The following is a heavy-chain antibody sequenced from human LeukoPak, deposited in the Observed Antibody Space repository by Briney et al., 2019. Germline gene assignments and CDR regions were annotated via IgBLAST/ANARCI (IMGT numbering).Heavy chain of an antibody. CDR3: AKSNGYGLVDI. Sequence: SETLSLTCTVSGGSISNYYWNWIWQPAGKGLEWIGRIYSSGSTNYNPSLKSRVTMSVDTSKNQFSLKLSSVTAADTAVYYCAKSNGYGLVDIWGQGTMVTVSS. D-gene: IGHD3-10*01. CDR1: GGSISNYY. CDR2: IYSSGST. V-gene: IGHV4-4*07. J-gene: IGHJ3*02.